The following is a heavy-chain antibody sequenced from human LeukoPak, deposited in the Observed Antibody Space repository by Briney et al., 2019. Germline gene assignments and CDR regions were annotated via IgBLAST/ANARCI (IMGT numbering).Heavy chain of an antibody. J-gene: IGHJ6*03. D-gene: IGHD3-3*01. CDR2: TNYSGST. CDR3: ARDHGSITIFGVPRPHHYMDV. Sequence: PSETLSLTCTVYGGSISSYYWIWLRQPPGQGLEWIVYTNYSGSTNYNPSLKSRVTITVDTSKNHFSLKLSSVTAADTAVYYCARDHGSITIFGVPRPHHYMDVWGKGTTVTVSS. V-gene: IGHV4-59*01. CDR1: GGSISSYY.